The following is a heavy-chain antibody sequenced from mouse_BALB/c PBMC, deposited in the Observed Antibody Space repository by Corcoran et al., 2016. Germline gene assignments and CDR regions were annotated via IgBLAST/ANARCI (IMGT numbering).Heavy chain of an antibody. CDR2: IDPANGNT. V-gene: IGHV14-3*02. CDR3: ARSGNCVSWFDY. J-gene: IGHJ3*01. Sequence: EVQLQQFGAELVKPGASVKLSCTASGFNIKDTYMHWVKQRPEQGLEWIGRIDPANGNTKYDPKFQGKATITADTSSNTAYLQLSSLTSEDTAVYYGARSGNCVSWFDYWGEGTLVTVSA. CDR1: GFNIKDTY. D-gene: IGHD2-1*01.